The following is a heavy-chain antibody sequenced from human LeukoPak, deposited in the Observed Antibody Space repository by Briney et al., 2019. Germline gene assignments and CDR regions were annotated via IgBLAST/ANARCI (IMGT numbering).Heavy chain of an antibody. Sequence: PSETLSLTCNVFGGSISGYYWSWIRQPAGKGLEWIGRLYGSATIKYNPSLRSRLSLSGDTSKNQFSLELSSVTAADTAVYYCAREARLASAAGLDVWGQGTMVTVS. J-gene: IGHJ6*02. CDR1: GGSISGYY. D-gene: IGHD5-12*01. CDR3: AREARLASAAGLDV. V-gene: IGHV4-4*07. CDR2: LYGSATI.